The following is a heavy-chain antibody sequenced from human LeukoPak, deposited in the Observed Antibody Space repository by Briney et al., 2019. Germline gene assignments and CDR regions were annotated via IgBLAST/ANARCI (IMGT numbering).Heavy chain of an antibody. CDR2: IYYSGST. D-gene: IGHD6-13*01. V-gene: IGHV4-34*01. J-gene: IGHJ4*02. Sequence: PSETLSLTCAVYGGSFSGYYWSWIRQPPGKGLEWIGSIYYSGSTYYNPSLKSRVTISVDTSKNQFSLKLSSVTAADTAVYYCARHDIAAAGKGFDYWGQGTLVTVSS. CDR1: GGSFSGYY. CDR3: ARHDIAAAGKGFDY.